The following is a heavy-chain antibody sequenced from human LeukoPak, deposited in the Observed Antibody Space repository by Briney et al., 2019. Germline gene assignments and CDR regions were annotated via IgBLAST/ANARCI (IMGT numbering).Heavy chain of an antibody. D-gene: IGHD3-10*01. Sequence: SSETLSLTCGVSGGSISSGGFSWSWIRQPPGKGLEWIGYIYHSGSTYYNPSLKSRVTISVDRSKNQFSLKLSSVTAADTAVYYCARGVLLWFGESHNWFDPWGQGTLVTVSS. CDR1: GGSISSGGFS. J-gene: IGHJ5*02. V-gene: IGHV4-30-2*01. CDR3: ARGVLLWFGESHNWFDP. CDR2: IYHSGST.